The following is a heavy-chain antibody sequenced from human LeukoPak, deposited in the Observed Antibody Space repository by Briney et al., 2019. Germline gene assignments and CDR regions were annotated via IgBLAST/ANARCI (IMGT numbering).Heavy chain of an antibody. CDR1: GFTFSSYG. CDR2: IWYDGSNK. D-gene: IGHD3-22*01. J-gene: IGHJ4*02. CDR3: AARHDSSGYWVDY. V-gene: IGHV3-33*01. Sequence: GGSLRLSCAASGFTFSSYGMHWVRQAPGKGLEWVAVIWYDGSNKYYADSVKGRFTISRDNSKNTLYLQMNSLRAEDTAVYYYAARHDSSGYWVDYWGQGTLVTVSS.